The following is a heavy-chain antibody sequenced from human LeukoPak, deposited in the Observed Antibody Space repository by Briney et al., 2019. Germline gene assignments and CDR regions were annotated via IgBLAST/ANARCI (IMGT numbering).Heavy chain of an antibody. J-gene: IGHJ4*02. V-gene: IGHV4-59*12. Sequence: PSETLSLTCTVSGGSISSYYWSWIRQPPGKGLEWIGYIYYSGSTNYNPSLKSRVTISVDTPKNQFSLKLSSVTAADTAVYYCARDAAAAGIGYWGQGTLVTVSS. CDR2: IYYSGST. D-gene: IGHD6-13*01. CDR3: ARDAAAAGIGY. CDR1: GGSISSYY.